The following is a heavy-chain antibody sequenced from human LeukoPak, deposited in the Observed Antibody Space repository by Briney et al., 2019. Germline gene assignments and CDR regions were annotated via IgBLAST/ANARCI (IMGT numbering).Heavy chain of an antibody. CDR2: IKQDGSEK. J-gene: IGHJ3*01. CDR1: GFSFSSYW. D-gene: IGHD3-10*01. CDR3: AREDYYGSGNYVAWGDAFDV. Sequence: GGSLRLSCEASGFSFSSYWMTWVRQAPGEGLEWVANIKQDGSEKYYVDSVKGRFTISRDNAKMSVYLQMNSLRAEDTAVYYCAREDYYGSGNYVAWGDAFDVWGQGTTVTVSS. V-gene: IGHV3-7*01.